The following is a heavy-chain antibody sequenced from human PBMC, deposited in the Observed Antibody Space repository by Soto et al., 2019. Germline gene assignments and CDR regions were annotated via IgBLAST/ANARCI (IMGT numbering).Heavy chain of an antibody. V-gene: IGHV4-31*03. D-gene: IGHD3-22*01. CDR2: IYYSGST. CDR1: GGSISSGGYY. Sequence: LSLTCTVSGGSISSGGYYWSWIRQHPGKGLEWIGYIYYSGSTYYNPSLKSRVTISVDTSKNQFSLKLSSVTAADTAVYYCARGDSGYYDSSGYYSYWGQGTLVTVSS. CDR3: ARGDSGYYDSSGYYSY. J-gene: IGHJ4*02.